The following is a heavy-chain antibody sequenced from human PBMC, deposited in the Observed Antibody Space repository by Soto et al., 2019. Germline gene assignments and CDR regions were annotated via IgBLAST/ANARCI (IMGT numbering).Heavy chain of an antibody. J-gene: IGHJ5*02. CDR2: INHAGTT. CDR3: APGGLFSS. Sequence: SETLSLTCDISGEYFSANYWSWIRQTPGKGLEWLGEINHAGTTDYNPSVEDRIIISADASKNQFSLKLTSVTAMDTAVYYCAPGGLFSSWGQGTLVTVSS. D-gene: IGHD3-3*01. CDR1: GEYFSANY. V-gene: IGHV4-34*01.